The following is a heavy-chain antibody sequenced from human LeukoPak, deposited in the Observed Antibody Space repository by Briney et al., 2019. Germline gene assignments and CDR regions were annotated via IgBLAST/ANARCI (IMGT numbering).Heavy chain of an antibody. CDR3: ARGRYYDFWSGAWVYFDY. CDR2: INHSGST. D-gene: IGHD3-3*01. J-gene: IGHJ4*02. Sequence: SETLSLTCAVYGGSFSGYYWSWIRQPPGKGLEWIGEINHSGSTNYNPSLKSRVTISVDTSKNQFSLKLSSVTAADTAVYYCARGRYYDFWSGAWVYFDYWGQGTLVTVSS. CDR1: GGSFSGYY. V-gene: IGHV4-34*01.